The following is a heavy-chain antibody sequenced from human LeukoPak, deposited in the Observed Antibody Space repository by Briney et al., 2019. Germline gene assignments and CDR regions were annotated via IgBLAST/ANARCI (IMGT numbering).Heavy chain of an antibody. J-gene: IGHJ6*02. CDR2: IYYSGST. Sequence: SETLSLTCTVSGGSISSSSYYWGWIRQPPGKGLEWIGSIYYSGSTYYNPSLKSRVTISVDTSKNQFSLKLSSVTAADTAVYYCAREVWFGELLYGMDVWGQGTTVTVSS. V-gene: IGHV4-39*07. CDR3: AREVWFGELLYGMDV. D-gene: IGHD3-10*01. CDR1: GGSISSSSYY.